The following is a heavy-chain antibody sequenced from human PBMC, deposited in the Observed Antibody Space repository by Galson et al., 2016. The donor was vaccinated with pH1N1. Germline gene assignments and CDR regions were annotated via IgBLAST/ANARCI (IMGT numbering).Heavy chain of an antibody. CDR2: IYWTDDK. Sequence: PALVKPTQTLTLTCTFSGFSLRSNGVGVGWIRQPPGKALEWLVIYWTDDKHYSPSLKSRLTITKDTSKNQVVLTMTNMDPVDTATYYCAHSVGTRVFGVVTNFNWFDPWGQGTLVTVSS. J-gene: IGHJ5*02. D-gene: IGHD3-3*01. CDR1: GFSLRSNGVG. CDR3: AHSVGTRVFGVVTNFNWFDP. V-gene: IGHV2-5*01.